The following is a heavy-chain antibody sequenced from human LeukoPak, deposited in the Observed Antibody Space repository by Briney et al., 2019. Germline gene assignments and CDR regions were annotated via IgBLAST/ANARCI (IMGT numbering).Heavy chain of an antibody. Sequence: SEALSLTCIVSGGSISSYCWRWIGQPPGKGLDWIGYIYTSGSTNYTPSLKSRVTISVDTSSNQFSLNLSSVTAADTAVYYCARMSFWSGSYYYIDVWGRGSTVTVSS. CDR2: IYTSGST. CDR3: ARMSFWSGSYYYIDV. J-gene: IGHJ6*03. V-gene: IGHV4-4*09. CDR1: GGSISSYC. D-gene: IGHD3-3*01.